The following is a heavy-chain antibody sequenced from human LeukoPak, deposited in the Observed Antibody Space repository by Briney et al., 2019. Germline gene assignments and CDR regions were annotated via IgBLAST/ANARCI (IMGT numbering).Heavy chain of an antibody. Sequence: RASVKVSCKASGGTFSSYAISWVRQAPGQGLEWMGGIIPIFGTANYAQKFQGRVTITADESTSTAYMELSSLRSEDTAVYYCAAQDDPGDYGGSPFYYYYGMDVWGQGTTVTVSS. D-gene: IGHD4-23*01. CDR1: GGTFSSYA. CDR3: AAQDDPGDYGGSPFYYYYGMDV. CDR2: IIPIFGTA. J-gene: IGHJ6*02. V-gene: IGHV1-69*13.